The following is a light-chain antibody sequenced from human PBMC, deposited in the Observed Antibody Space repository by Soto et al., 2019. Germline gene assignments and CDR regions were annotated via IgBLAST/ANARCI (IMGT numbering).Light chain of an antibody. V-gene: IGLV2-18*01. CDR2: EVS. CDR3: SLYTSSSTV. Sequence: QSALTQPPSVSGSPGQSVTISCTGTSSDVGSYNRVSWYQQPPVTAPKLMIYEVSNRPSGVPDRFSGSKSGNTASLTISGLQAEDEADYYCSLYTSSSTVFGGGTKLTVL. J-gene: IGLJ2*01. CDR1: SSDVGSYNR.